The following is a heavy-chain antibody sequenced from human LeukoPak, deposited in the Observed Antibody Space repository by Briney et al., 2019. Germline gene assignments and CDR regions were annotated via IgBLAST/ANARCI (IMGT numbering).Heavy chain of an antibody. J-gene: IGHJ4*02. CDR1: GFTFSSYA. Sequence: GGSLRLPCAASGFTFSSYAMSWVRQAPGKGLEWVSAIYTGGSTYYAGSVKGRFTISRDNSKNTLYLQMNSLRAEDTAVYYCARNLYYYDSSGYYYYWGQGTLVTVSS. V-gene: IGHV3-66*01. D-gene: IGHD3-22*01. CDR3: ARNLYYYDSSGYYYY. CDR2: IYTGGST.